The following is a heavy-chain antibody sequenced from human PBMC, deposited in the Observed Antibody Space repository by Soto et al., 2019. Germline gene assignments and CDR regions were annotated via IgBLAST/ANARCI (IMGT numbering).Heavy chain of an antibody. D-gene: IGHD3-16*02. CDR3: ARENRLRLGELSLWDAFDI. J-gene: IGHJ3*02. V-gene: IGHV1-2*04. CDR2: INPNSGGT. CDR1: GYTFTGYY. Sequence: ASVKVSCKASGYTFTGYYMHWVRQAPGQGLEWMGWINPNSGGTNYAQKFQGWVTMTRDTSISTAYMELSRLRSDDTAVYYCARENRLRLGELSLWDAFDIWGQGTMVTVSS.